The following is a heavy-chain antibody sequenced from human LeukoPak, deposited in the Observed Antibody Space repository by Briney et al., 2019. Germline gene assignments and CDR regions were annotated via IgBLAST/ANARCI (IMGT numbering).Heavy chain of an antibody. V-gene: IGHV1-46*01. CDR2: INPSGGST. D-gene: IGHD2-21*02. CDR1: GYTFTSYY. J-gene: IGHJ4*02. Sequence: GASVKVSCKASGYTFTSYYMHWVRQAPGQGLEWMGIINPSGGSTSYAQKFQGRVTMTRDTSTSTVYMELSSLRSEDTAVDYCAREPAYCGGDCYSVFDYWGQGTLVTVSS. CDR3: AREPAYCGGDCYSVFDY.